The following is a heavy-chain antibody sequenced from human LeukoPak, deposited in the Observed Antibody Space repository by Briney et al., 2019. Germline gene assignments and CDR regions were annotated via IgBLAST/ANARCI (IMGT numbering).Heavy chain of an antibody. CDR2: IYYSGST. CDR3: VREGWEYYYGSGSYLTLFDY. J-gene: IGHJ4*02. Sequence: SETLSLTCTVSGGSISSGGYYWSWIRQHPGKGLEWIGYIYYSGSTYYNPSLKSRVTISVDTSKNQFSLKLSSVTAADTAVYYCVREGWEYYYGSGSYLTLFDYWGQGTLVTVSS. D-gene: IGHD3-10*01. V-gene: IGHV4-31*03. CDR1: GGSISSGGYY.